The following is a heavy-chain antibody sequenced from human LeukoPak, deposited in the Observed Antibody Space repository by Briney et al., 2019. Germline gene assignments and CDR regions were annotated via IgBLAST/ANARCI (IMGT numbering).Heavy chain of an antibody. J-gene: IGHJ1*01. CDR1: GGSVSGYY. D-gene: IGHD1-26*01. CDR3: ARGISGSYFTEYFQH. V-gene: IGHV4-59*02. CDR2: IFYSGST. Sequence: PSETLSLTCTVSGGSVSGYYRSWIRQPPGKGLEWIGYIFYSGSTNYSPSLKSRVSISVDTSKNQFSLKLSSVTAADTAVYYCARGISGSYFTEYFQHWGQGTLVTVSS.